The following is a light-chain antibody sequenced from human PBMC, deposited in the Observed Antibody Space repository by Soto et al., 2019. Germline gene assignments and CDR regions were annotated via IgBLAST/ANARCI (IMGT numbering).Light chain of an antibody. CDR1: QSVGSY. J-gene: IGKJ4*01. V-gene: IGKV3-11*01. CDR3: QERSDWPST. CDR2: DAS. Sequence: EIVLTQSPATLSLSPADRATLSCRASQSVGSYLGWYQQRPGQAPRLLIYDASNRATGIPARFSGSGSGTDFTLTISSLEPEDFAVYYWQERSDWPSTVGGGTNVEIK.